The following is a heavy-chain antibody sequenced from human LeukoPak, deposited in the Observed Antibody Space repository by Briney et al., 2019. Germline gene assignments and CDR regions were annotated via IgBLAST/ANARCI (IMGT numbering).Heavy chain of an antibody. V-gene: IGHV3-23*01. D-gene: IGHD5-18*01. J-gene: IGHJ4*02. CDR2: ISGSGGST. CDR1: GFTFSSYA. Sequence: GGSLRLSCAASGFTFSSYAMSWVRQAPGKGLEWGSAISGSGGSTYYADSVKGRFTISRDNSKNTLYLQMNSLRAEDTAVYYCAKEVGRYSYGRSFDYWGQGTLVTVSS. CDR3: AKEVGRYSYGRSFDY.